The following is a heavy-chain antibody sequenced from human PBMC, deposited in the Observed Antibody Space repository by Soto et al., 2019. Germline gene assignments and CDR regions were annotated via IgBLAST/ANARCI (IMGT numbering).Heavy chain of an antibody. CDR1: GGTFSSYA. D-gene: IGHD3-3*01. CDR3: AGVGYNFWSRYNYYGMDV. Sequence: QVRLVQSGAEVKKPGSSVKVSCEASGGTFSSYAVTWVRQAPGQGLEWMGGIIPIVTTPNYAQKFQGRLTISADKSTSTSYMELSRLRSEDTGVYYCAGVGYNFWSRYNYYGMDVWGQGTTVIVSS. J-gene: IGHJ6*02. V-gene: IGHV1-69*06. CDR2: IIPIVTTP.